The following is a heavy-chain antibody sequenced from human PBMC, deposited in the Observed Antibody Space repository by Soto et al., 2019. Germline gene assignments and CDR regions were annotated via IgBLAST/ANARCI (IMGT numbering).Heavy chain of an antibody. CDR1: GLTFSTYA. D-gene: IGHD6-19*01. Sequence: GGSLRLSCAASGLTFSTYAMHWVRQSPDKGLEWVALISYDGGDKYYGDFVKGRFTISRDNSTNTLHLQMNSLMPEDTAVYYCASSPGSGWSSYFDYWGQGTLVTVSS. J-gene: IGHJ4*02. V-gene: IGHV3-30*03. CDR2: ISYDGGDK. CDR3: ASSPGSGWSSYFDY.